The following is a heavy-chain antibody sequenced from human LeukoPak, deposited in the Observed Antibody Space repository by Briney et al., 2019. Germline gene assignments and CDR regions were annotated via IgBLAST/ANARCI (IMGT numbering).Heavy chain of an antibody. CDR3: ARDQAYCSSTSCYPYYGMDV. CDR2: INPSGGST. V-gene: IGHV1-46*01. Sequence: ASVKVSCKASGYTFTSYYMHWVRQAPGQGLEWMGIINPSGGSTSYAQKFQGRVTMTRDTSTSTVYMELSSLRSEDTAVYYCARDQAYCSSTSCYPYYGMDVWGQGTTVTVSS. CDR1: GYTFTSYY. J-gene: IGHJ6*02. D-gene: IGHD2-2*01.